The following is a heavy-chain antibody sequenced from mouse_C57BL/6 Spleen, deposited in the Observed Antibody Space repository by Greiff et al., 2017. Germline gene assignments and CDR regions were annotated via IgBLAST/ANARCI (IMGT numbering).Heavy chain of an antibody. CDR3: ARVIDYHYAMDY. V-gene: IGHV5-4*03. CDR1: GFTFSSYA. D-gene: IGHD2-4*01. J-gene: IGHJ4*01. Sequence: EVKLVESGGGLVKPGGSLKLSCAASGFTFSSYAMSWVRQTPEKRLEWVATISDGGSYTYYPDNVKGRFTISRDNAKNNLYLQMSHLKSEDTAMYYCARVIDYHYAMDYWGQGTSVTVSS. CDR2: ISDGGSYT.